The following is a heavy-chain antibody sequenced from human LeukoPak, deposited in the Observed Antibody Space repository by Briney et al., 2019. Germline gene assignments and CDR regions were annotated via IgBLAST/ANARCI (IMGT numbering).Heavy chain of an antibody. CDR3: HSDFWSGYPGF. CDR1: GFTFSSYA. Sequence: GGSLRLSCAASGFTFSSYAMHWVRQAPGKGLEWVAVISYDGSNKYYADSVKGRFTISRDDSENTAYLQMNSLKTEDTAVYYCHSDFWSGYPGFWGPGTLVTVSS. D-gene: IGHD3-3*01. V-gene: IGHV3-30-3*01. CDR2: ISYDGSNK. J-gene: IGHJ4*02.